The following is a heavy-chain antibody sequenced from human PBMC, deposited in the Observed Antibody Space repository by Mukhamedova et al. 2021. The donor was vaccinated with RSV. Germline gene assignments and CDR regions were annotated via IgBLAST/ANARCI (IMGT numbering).Heavy chain of an antibody. Sequence: GIANYAQKFQGRVTITADKSTSTAYMELSSLRSEDTAVYYCARRAWGNHYDRGFDYWGQGTLVTVSS. CDR2: GIA. CDR3: ARRAWGNHYDRGFDY. J-gene: IGHJ4*02. V-gene: IGHV1-69*02. D-gene: IGHD3-22*01.